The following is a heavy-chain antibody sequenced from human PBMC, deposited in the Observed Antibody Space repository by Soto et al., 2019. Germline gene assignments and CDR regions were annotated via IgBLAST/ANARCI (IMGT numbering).Heavy chain of an antibody. CDR1: GVSLTSGNW. CDR2: IFHDGTA. J-gene: IGHJ4*02. V-gene: IGHV4-4*02. D-gene: IGHD3-10*01. Sequence: SETLSLTCAVSGVSLTSGNWWTWVRQSPQKGLEYIGEIFHDGTANYYPSFERRVAMSVDTSRNQFSLKLTSVTSAHTAASVCAILVYDTRLNYMYFDFWGPGPMVT. CDR3: AILVYDTRLNYMYFDF.